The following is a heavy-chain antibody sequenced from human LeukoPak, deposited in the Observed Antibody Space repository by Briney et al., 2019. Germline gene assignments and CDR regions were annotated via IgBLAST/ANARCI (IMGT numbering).Heavy chain of an antibody. D-gene: IGHD3-9*01. CDR3: ARFPYFEGFDY. V-gene: IGHV4-4*08. CDR1: GASIESYC. J-gene: IGHJ4*02. CDR2: ITASGTT. Sequence: PSETLSLTCSLSGASIESYCSSWIRQPPGKGLEFIGYITASGTTKRHPSLKSRVTLSMDTSKNQSSLKLRSVTAADTAVFFCARFPYFEGFDYWGQGTQVIVSS.